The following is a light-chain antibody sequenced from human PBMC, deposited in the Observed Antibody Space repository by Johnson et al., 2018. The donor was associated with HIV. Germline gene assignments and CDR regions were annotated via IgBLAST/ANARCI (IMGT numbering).Light chain of an antibody. Sequence: QSVLTQSPSVSAAPGQKVTIYCSGSSSNIGNNYVSWYQQLPGTAPKLLIYDNNKRPSGIPDRFSGSKSGTSATLGITGLQTGDEADYYCGTWDSSLGGVFGTGTRVTVL. CDR1: SSNIGNNY. V-gene: IGLV1-51*01. J-gene: IGLJ1*01. CDR3: GTWDSSLGGV. CDR2: DNN.